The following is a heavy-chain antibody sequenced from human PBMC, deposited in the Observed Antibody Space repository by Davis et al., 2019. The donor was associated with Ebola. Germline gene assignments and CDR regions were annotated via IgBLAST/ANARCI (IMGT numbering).Heavy chain of an antibody. CDR3: ARDQRPGITGTFYYYGMDV. J-gene: IGHJ6*02. V-gene: IGHV3-53*01. Sequence: GGSLRLSCAASGFTVSSNYMSWVRQAPGKGLEWVSVIYSGGSTYYADSVKGRFTISRDNSKNTLYLQMNSLRAEDTAVYYCARDQRPGITGTFYYYGMDVWGQGTTVTVSS. CDR1: GFTVSSNY. CDR2: IYSGGST. D-gene: IGHD1-7*01.